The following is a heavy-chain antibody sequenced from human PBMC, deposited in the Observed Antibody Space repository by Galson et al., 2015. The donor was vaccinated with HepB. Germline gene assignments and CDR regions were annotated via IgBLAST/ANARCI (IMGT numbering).Heavy chain of an antibody. CDR2: IIPIFGKV. D-gene: IGHD6-13*01. CDR3: ARDRGNGQQLVPNWFDP. V-gene: IGHV1-69*13. CDR1: GGTFSSYA. Sequence: SVKVSCKASGGTFSSYAISCVRQAPGQGLEWMGGIIPIFGKVDYAQKFQGRVTITADESTSTAYMELSSLRSEDTAVYYCARDRGNGQQLVPNWFDPWGQGTLVTVSS. J-gene: IGHJ5*02.